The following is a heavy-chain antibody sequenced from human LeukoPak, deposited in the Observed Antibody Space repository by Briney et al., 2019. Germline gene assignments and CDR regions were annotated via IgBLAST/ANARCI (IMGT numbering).Heavy chain of an antibody. CDR1: GFTFSSYS. CDR2: ISSSSSYI. V-gene: IGHV3-21*01. D-gene: IGHD6-19*01. Sequence: GGSLRLSCAASGFTFSSYSMNWVRQAPGKGLEWVSSISSSSSYIYYADSVKGRFTISSDNAKNSLYLQMNSLRAEDTAVYYCARGDSGYSSGWYVFYYYYMDVWGKGTTVTVSS. CDR3: ARGDSGYSSGWYVFYYYYMDV. J-gene: IGHJ6*03.